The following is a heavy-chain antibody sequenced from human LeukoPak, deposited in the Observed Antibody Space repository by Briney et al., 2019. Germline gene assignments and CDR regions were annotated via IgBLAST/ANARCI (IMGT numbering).Heavy chain of an antibody. CDR1: GFTISSYA. CDR2: ISYDGSNK. J-gene: IGHJ4*02. D-gene: IGHD3-16*02. CDR3: ARAVIGPDY. Sequence: GRSLRLSCAASGFTISSYAMHWVRQAPGKGLEWVAVISYDGSNKYYADSVKGRFTISRDNSKNTLYLQMNSLRAEDTAVYYCARAVIGPDYWGQGTLVTVSS. V-gene: IGHV3-30*04.